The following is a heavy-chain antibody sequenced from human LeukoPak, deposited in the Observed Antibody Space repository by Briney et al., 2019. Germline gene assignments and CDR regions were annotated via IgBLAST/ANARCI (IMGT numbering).Heavy chain of an antibody. V-gene: IGHV3-9*01. Sequence: GGSLRLSCAASGFTFDDYAMFWVPEAPGKGLEWVSGISWNSENVGYAASVKGRFTISRDNAENSLYLQMNSLRGEDTAFYYCARGNRDSSGFYYYYGMDVWGQGTTVTVSS. CDR3: ARGNRDSSGFYYYYGMDV. J-gene: IGHJ6*02. CDR2: ISWNSENV. D-gene: IGHD3-22*01. CDR1: GFTFDDYA.